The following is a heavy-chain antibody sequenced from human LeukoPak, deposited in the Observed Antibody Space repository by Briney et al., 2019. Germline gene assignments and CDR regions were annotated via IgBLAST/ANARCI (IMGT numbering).Heavy chain of an antibody. V-gene: IGHV3-23*01. D-gene: IGHD3-22*01. Sequence: GGSLRLSCAASGFTFSSYAMSWVRQAPGKGLEWVSGTSGSGGSTYYADSVKGRFTISRDNSKNTLYLQMNSLRAEDTAVYYCAKGSGDSSGYYYDYYYYYMDVWGKGTTVTVSS. CDR2: TSGSGGST. J-gene: IGHJ6*03. CDR1: GFTFSSYA. CDR3: AKGSGDSSGYYYDYYYYYMDV.